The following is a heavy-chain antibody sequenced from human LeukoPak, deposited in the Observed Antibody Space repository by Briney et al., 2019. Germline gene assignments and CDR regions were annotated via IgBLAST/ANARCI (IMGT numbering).Heavy chain of an antibody. V-gene: IGHV4-4*07. D-gene: IGHD3-10*01. CDR2: IHASGTT. CDR3: ARDGADVYGRAFDY. J-gene: IGHJ4*02. Sequence: PSETLSLTCNVSGGSISSYFWIWIRQPAGKGLEWIGRIHASGTTNYNSSLKSRVSMSVDTSKNQFSLKLTSVTAADTAVYFCARDGADVYGRAFDYWGQGTLVSVSS. CDR1: GGSISSYF.